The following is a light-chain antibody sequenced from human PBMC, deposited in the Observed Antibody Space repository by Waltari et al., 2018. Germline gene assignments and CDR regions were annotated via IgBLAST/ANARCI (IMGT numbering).Light chain of an antibody. V-gene: IGKV3-20*01. CDR3: QKYVNLPAT. Sequence: EIVLTQSPGTLSLSPGQRATVSCRASQSVGKYLAWYQQKPGQAPRLLIYDASTRATGIPDRFSGSGSGTDFSLTISRLEPEDFAVYYCQKYVNLPATFGQGTKVEIK. CDR1: QSVGKY. J-gene: IGKJ1*01. CDR2: DAS.